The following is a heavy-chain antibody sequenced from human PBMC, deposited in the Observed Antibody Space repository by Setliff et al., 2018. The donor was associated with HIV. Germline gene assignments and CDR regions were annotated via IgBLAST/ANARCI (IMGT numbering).Heavy chain of an antibody. CDR1: GGSINTGSYY. Sequence: PSETLSLTCTVSGGSINTGSYYWGWIRQPPGKGLESIGNIYHNGFANYNPSLKSRLTISVDTSKNQVSLTLSSVTPADTAVYYCARHICGTTACYAVDVWGPGTMVTVSS. J-gene: IGHJ3*01. V-gene: IGHV4-61*01. CDR3: ARHICGTTACYAVDV. CDR2: IYHNGFA. D-gene: IGHD2-2*01.